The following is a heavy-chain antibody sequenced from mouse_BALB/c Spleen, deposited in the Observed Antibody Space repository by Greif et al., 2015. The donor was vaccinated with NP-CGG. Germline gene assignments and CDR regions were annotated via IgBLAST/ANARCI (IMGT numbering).Heavy chain of an antibody. J-gene: IGHJ2*01. CDR2: INPYNGDT. CDR3: GRGSFYGQEDY. D-gene: IGHD2-10*01. CDR1: GYSLTGYF. V-gene: IGHV1-37*01. Sequence: VQLQQSGPELVKPGASVKISCKASGYSLTGYFMNWVKQSHGKSLEWIGRINPYNGDTFYNQKFKGKATLTVDKSSSTAHMDLLSLTSEDSAVYYCGRGSFYGQEDYWGQGTTLPVSS.